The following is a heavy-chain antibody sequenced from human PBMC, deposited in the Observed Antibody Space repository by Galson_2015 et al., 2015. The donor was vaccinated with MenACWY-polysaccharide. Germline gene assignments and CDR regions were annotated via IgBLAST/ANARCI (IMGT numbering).Heavy chain of an antibody. CDR2: ISGDGSIT. V-gene: IGHV3-74*01. Sequence: SLRLSCAASGFTFTTYWMHWVRQAPGKGLVWVSRISGDGSITAYADSVKGRFTISRDNAKSMLYLQMNSLRAEDTAVYYCAALPFDYWGQGTLVTVSS. CDR1: GFTFTTYW. CDR3: AALPFDY. J-gene: IGHJ4*02.